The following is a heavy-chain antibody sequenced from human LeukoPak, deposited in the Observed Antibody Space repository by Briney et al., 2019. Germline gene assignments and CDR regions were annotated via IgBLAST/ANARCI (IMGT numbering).Heavy chain of an antibody. CDR1: GFTFDDYA. CDR3: AKDRTVATITHAFDI. D-gene: IGHD5-12*01. V-gene: IGHV3-9*01. J-gene: IGHJ3*02. Sequence: PGGSLRLSCAASGFTFDDYAMHWVRQAPGKGLEWVSGISWNSGDIGYADSAKGRFTISRDNAKNSLYLQMNSLRAEDTALYYCAKDRTVATITHAFDIWGQGTMVTVSS. CDR2: ISWNSGDI.